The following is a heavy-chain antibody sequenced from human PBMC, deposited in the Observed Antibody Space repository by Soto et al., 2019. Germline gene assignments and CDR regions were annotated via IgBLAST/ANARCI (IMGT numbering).Heavy chain of an antibody. V-gene: IGHV3-23*01. J-gene: IGHJ4*02. CDR3: ETANDTSRAFHY. CDR2: TGATSRTT. CDR1: GFTFTSYA. D-gene: IGHD2-8*01. Sequence: GGSLRLSCAASGFTFTSYAMTWVRQSPGKGLEWVSTTGATSRTTYYSDSVKGRFTVSRDNSKNTLYLQMSNLRAEDTAVYYCETANDTSRAFHYWGQATLVTVSS.